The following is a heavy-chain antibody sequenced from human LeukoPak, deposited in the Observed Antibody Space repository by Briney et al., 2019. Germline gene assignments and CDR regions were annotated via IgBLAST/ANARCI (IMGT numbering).Heavy chain of an antibody. D-gene: IGHD3-10*01. V-gene: IGHV4-39*07. CDR1: GGSISSSSYY. J-gene: IGHJ4*02. CDR2: IYYSGST. CDR3: ARDLSGSFDY. Sequence: SETLSLTCTVSGGSISSSSYYRGWIRQPPGKGLEWIGGIYYSGSTYYNPSLKSRVTISVDTSKNQFSLKLSSVTAADTAVYYCARDLSGSFDYWGQGTLVTVSS.